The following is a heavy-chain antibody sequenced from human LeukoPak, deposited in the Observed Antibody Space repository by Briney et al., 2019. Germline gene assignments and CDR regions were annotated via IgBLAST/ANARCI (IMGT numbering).Heavy chain of an antibody. CDR2: IKQDGSEK. J-gene: IGHJ6*03. D-gene: IGHD1-1*01. CDR1: EFTFNIYW. V-gene: IGHV3-7*01. CDR3: ARTTWLYYYYMDV. Sequence: GASLRLSCAASEFTFNIYWMSWVRQAPGKGLEWVANIKQDGSEKYYVDSVEGRFTISRDNAKNSLYLQMNSLRAEDTAVYYCARTTWLYYYYMDVWGKGTTVTVSS.